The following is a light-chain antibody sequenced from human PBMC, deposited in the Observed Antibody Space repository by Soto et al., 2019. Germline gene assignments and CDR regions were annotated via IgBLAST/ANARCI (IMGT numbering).Light chain of an antibody. J-gene: IGKJ4*01. CDR3: QQYSAWPLT. Sequence: EIVMTQSPATLSVSPGERATLFCRASQTVSSIFLAWYQQKPGQAPRLLIHGASTRATGIPARFSGSGSGTEFTLTISSLQSEDVAVYYCQQYSAWPLTFGGGTKVEIK. CDR1: QTVSSI. V-gene: IGKV3-15*01. CDR2: GAS.